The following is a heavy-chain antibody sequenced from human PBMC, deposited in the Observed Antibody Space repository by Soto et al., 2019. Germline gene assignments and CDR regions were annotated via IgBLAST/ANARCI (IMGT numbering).Heavy chain of an antibody. Sequence: PGGSVVLSCEASGFPCGGYERSLVRPAQGKGLEWVSYISSSGSTIYYADSVKGRFTISRDNAKNSLYLQMNSLRAEDTAVYYCARDQPSIAARSSFDYWGQGTLVTGSS. V-gene: IGHV3-48*03. J-gene: IGHJ4*02. CDR3: ARDQPSIAARSSFDY. D-gene: IGHD6-6*01. CDR1: GFPCGGYE. CDR2: ISSSGSTI.